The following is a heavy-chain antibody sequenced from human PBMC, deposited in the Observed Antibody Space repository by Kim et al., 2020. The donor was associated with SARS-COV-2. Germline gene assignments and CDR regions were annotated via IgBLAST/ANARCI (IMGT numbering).Heavy chain of an antibody. J-gene: IGHJ4*02. CDR2: ITWDGSSS. CDR1: GFTFDDYT. D-gene: IGHD3-22*01. V-gene: IGHV3-43*01. Sequence: GGSLRLSCAASGFTFDDYTMHWVRQIPGKGLEWVSLITWDGSSSYYADSMKGRFTISRDNSKRSLYLQMNSLRSEDTALYYCAKDAFHRRELYDSSGYYDHWGQGTLVTVSS. CDR3: AKDAFHRRELYDSSGYYDH.